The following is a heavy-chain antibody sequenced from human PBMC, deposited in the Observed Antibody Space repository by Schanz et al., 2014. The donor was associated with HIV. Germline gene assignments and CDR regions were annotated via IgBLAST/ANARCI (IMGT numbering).Heavy chain of an antibody. CDR3: ARQRENSRVRGDFWFDP. J-gene: IGHJ5*02. CDR1: GGSISSSSYY. CDR2: IYYSGST. D-gene: IGHD5-12*01. Sequence: QLQLQESGPGLVKPSETLSLTCTVSGGSISSSSYYWGWIRQPPGKGLEWIGSIYYSGSTYYNPSLKSRVTISVDTSETQFSLKLTSVPAADTAVYFCARQRENSRVRGDFWFDPWGQGTLVTVSS. V-gene: IGHV4-39*01.